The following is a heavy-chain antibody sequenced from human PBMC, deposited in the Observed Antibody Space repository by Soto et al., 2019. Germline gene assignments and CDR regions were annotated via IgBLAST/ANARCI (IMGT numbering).Heavy chain of an antibody. CDR3: AKDKGIAVDEPRYYFDY. J-gene: IGHJ4*02. D-gene: IGHD6-19*01. V-gene: IGHV3-23*01. CDR2: ISGSGGST. CDR1: GFTFSSYA. Sequence: PGGSLRLSCAASGFTFSSYAMSWVRQAPGKGLEWVSAISGSGGSTYYADSVKGRFTISRDNSKNTLYLQMNSLRAEDTAVYYCAKDKGIAVDEPRYYFDYWGQGTLVTVSS.